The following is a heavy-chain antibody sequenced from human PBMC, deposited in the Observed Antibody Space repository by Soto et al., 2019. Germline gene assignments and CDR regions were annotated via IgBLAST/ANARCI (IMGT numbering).Heavy chain of an antibody. Sequence: SETLSLTCAVYGGSFSGYYWSWIRQPPGKGLEWIGEINHSGSTNYNPSLKSRVTISVDTSKNQFSLKLSSVTAADTAVYYCARARRSAYSYYYYYMDVWGKGTTVTVSS. CDR3: ARARRSAYSYYYYYMDV. D-gene: IGHD4-4*01. J-gene: IGHJ6*03. CDR2: INHSGST. CDR1: GGSFSGYY. V-gene: IGHV4-34*01.